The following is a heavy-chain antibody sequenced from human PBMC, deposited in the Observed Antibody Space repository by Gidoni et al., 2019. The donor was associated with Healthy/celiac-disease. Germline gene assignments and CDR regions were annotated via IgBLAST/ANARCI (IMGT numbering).Heavy chain of an antibody. CDR3: ARGRIYTTYYYDSSGYYWFDY. D-gene: IGHD3-22*01. CDR1: GYTFTSSG. Sequence: QVQLVQSGAEVKKPGASVKVSCKASGYTFTSSGISWLRQAPGQGLEWMGWISAYNGNTNYAQKLQGRVTMTTDTSTSTAYMELRSLRSDDTAVYYCARGRIYTTYYYDSSGYYWFDYWGQGTLVTVSS. J-gene: IGHJ4*02. CDR2: ISAYNGNT. V-gene: IGHV1-18*01.